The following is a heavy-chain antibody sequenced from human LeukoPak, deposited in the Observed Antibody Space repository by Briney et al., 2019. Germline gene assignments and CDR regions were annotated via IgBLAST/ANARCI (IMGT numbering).Heavy chain of an antibody. CDR3: AKDHCSGGSCNRFDY. D-gene: IGHD2-15*01. Sequence: GGALRLSCVGSGFTFSNYAMNWVCQAPGKGLEWVAVISYHGSNKNYADSVKGRFTISRDNSKNTLYLQMNSLRAEDTAVYFCAKDHCSGGSCNRFDYWGQGTPVTVSS. V-gene: IGHV3-30*18. CDR2: ISYHGSNK. CDR1: GFTFSNYA. J-gene: IGHJ4*02.